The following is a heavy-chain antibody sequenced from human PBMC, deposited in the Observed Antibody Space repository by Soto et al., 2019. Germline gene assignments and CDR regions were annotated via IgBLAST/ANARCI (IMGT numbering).Heavy chain of an antibody. D-gene: IGHD3-3*02. CDR1: GFTFSSYS. J-gene: IGHJ6*03. CDR2: ISSSSSYI. CDR3: ARDSIHNYYYYYYMDV. Sequence: GGSLRLSCAASGFTFSSYSMNWVRQAPGKGLEWVSSISSSSSYIYYADSVKGRLTISRDNAKNSLYLQMNSLRAEDTAVYYCARDSIHNYYYYYYMDVWGKGTTVTVSS. V-gene: IGHV3-21*01.